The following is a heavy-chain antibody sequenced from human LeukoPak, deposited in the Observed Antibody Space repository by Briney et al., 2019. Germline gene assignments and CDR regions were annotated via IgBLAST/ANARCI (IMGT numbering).Heavy chain of an antibody. CDR1: GFTFDDYG. V-gene: IGHV3-20*04. CDR2: INWNGGST. Sequence: PGGSLRLSCAASGFTFDDYGMSWVRQAPGKGLEWVPGINWNGGSTGYADSVKGRFTISRDNAKNSLYLQMNSLRAEDTAVYYCARDKSSSSRYWGQGTLVTVSS. D-gene: IGHD6-6*01. J-gene: IGHJ4*02. CDR3: ARDKSSSSRY.